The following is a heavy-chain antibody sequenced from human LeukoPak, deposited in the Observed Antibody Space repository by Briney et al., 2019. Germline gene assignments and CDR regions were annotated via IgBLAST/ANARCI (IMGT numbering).Heavy chain of an antibody. V-gene: IGHV3-53*01. J-gene: IGHJ5*02. CDR2: IYSGGST. Sequence: GGSLRLSCAASGFTVSSNYMSWVRQAPGKGLEWVSVIYSGGSTYYADSVKGRFTISRDNSKNTLYLQMNSLRAEDTAVYYCAKDFTYSNYPHWFDPWGQGTLVTVSS. CDR1: GFTVSSNY. D-gene: IGHD4-11*01. CDR3: AKDFTYSNYPHWFDP.